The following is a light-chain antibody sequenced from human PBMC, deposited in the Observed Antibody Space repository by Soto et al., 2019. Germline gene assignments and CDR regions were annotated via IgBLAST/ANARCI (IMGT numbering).Light chain of an antibody. V-gene: IGLV2-11*01. CDR2: GVV. Sequence: QSALTQPGSVSGSPGQSVTISCTGTGNDVGAYNYVSWYQQHPGRPPKLLIYGVVRWPSGVPDRFSGSKSGNTASLTISGLQAEGEADYFCCSYAGGYTYLFGTGTKVTVL. CDR3: CSYAGGYTYL. CDR1: GNDVGAYNY. J-gene: IGLJ1*01.